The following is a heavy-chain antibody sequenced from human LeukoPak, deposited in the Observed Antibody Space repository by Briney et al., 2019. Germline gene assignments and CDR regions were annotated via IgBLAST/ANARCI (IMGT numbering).Heavy chain of an antibody. D-gene: IGHD3-3*01. CDR3: TTDDEGNYDFWSGPKIDY. CDR2: IKSKTDGGTT. V-gene: IGHV3-15*01. Sequence: GGSLRLSCAASGFTFSNAWMSWVRQAPGKGLEWVGRIKSKTDGGTTDYAAPVKGRFTISRDDSKNTLNLQMNSLKTEDTAVYYCTTDDEGNYDFWSGPKIDYWGQGTLVTVSS. CDR1: GFTFSNAW. J-gene: IGHJ4*02.